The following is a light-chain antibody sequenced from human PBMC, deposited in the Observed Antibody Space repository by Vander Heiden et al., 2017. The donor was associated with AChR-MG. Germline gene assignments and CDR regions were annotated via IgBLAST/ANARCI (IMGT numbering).Light chain of an antibody. J-gene: IGKJ2*01. Sequence: DIVVTQSPATLYVSPGERATLSCRTSESVSSIYLSWYQQRPGQAPRILIYGTSTRATDTPPRFSGSGSGTDFTLTISSLQPEDFAVYYCHQDYNLPHTFGQGTKLDLK. CDR1: ESVSSIY. CDR2: GTS. CDR3: HQDYNLPHT. V-gene: IGKV3D-7*01.